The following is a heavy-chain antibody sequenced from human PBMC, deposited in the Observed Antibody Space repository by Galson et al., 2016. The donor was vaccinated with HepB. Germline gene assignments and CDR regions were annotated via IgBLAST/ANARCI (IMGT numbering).Heavy chain of an antibody. D-gene: IGHD6-19*01. CDR2: INWSGDTT. CDR1: GFSFSSYG. J-gene: IGHJ5*02. V-gene: IGHV3-20*04. Sequence: SLRLSCAASGFSFSSYGMHWVRQPPGKGLEWVSGINWSGDTTGDADSVKGRFTISRDNAKNSLFLQMNRLRAEDTAFYYCAKGGATPGQWLDNWLDPWGQGTLVSVSS. CDR3: AKGGATPGQWLDNWLDP.